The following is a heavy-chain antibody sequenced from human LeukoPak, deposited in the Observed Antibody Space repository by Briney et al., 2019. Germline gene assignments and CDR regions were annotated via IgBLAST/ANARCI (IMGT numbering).Heavy chain of an antibody. CDR1: GYTFTSYA. CDR3: GRDLGGYCSSSSCFYAFDI. CDR2: INAGNGNT. Sequence: AASVKVSCKASGYTFTSYAIHWVRQAPGQRLEWMGWINAGNGNTKYSQKFQGRVTITRDTSASTAYMELSSLRSEDTAVYYCGRDLGGYCSSSSCFYAFDIWGQGTMVTVSS. V-gene: IGHV1-3*01. D-gene: IGHD2-2*01. J-gene: IGHJ3*02.